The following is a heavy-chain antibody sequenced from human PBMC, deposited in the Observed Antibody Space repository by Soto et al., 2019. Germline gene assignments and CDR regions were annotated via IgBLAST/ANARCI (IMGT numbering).Heavy chain of an antibody. CDR1: GYTLTELS. CDR3: ATVGGVYDSSGYYYVY. CDR2: FDPEDGET. J-gene: IGHJ4*02. V-gene: IGHV1-24*01. Sequence: SEEVSCKVSGYTLTELSMHWVRQAPGKGLEWMGGFDPEDGETIYAQKFQGRVTMTEDTSTDTAYMELSSLRSEDTAVYYCATVGGVYDSSGYYYVYWGQGTLVTVSS. D-gene: IGHD3-22*01.